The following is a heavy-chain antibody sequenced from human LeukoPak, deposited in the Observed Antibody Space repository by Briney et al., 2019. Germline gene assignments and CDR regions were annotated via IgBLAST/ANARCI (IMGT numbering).Heavy chain of an antibody. D-gene: IGHD3-9*01. CDR2: ISGSGGST. CDR3: AKRRSVGYDILTGYYRYYFDY. Sequence: PGGSLRLSCAASGFTFSSYAMSWVRQAPGKGLEWVSAISGSGGSTYYADSVKGRFTISRDNSKNTLYLQMNSLRAEDTAVYHCAKRRSVGYDILTGYYRYYFDYWGQGTLVTVSS. J-gene: IGHJ4*02. V-gene: IGHV3-23*01. CDR1: GFTFSSYA.